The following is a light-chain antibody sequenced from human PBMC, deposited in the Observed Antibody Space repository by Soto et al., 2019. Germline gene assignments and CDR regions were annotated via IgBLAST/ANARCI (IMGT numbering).Light chain of an antibody. CDR2: GAS. Sequence: EIVLTQSPGTLSLSPGERATLSCRASQSVSSSFLAWYQQKPGQAPRLLIYGASNRATGNPDRFSGSGSVTNFVLTISRLEPEDFAVYYCQHYVTSPWAFGEGTKVAIE. V-gene: IGKV3-20*01. J-gene: IGKJ1*01. CDR3: QHYVTSPWA. CDR1: QSVSSSF.